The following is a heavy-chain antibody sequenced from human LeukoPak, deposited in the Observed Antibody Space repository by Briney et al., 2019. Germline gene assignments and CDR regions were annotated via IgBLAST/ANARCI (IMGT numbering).Heavy chain of an antibody. CDR1: GFTFSSYA. Sequence: GGSLRLSCAASGFTFSSYAMSWVRQAPGKGLEWVSAISGSGGSTYYADSVKGRFTISRDNSKNTLYLQMNSLRAEDTAVYYCAKLSGYDPYYYYGMDVWGQGTTVTVSS. J-gene: IGHJ6*02. D-gene: IGHD5-12*01. CDR2: ISGSGGST. CDR3: AKLSGYDPYYYYGMDV. V-gene: IGHV3-23*01.